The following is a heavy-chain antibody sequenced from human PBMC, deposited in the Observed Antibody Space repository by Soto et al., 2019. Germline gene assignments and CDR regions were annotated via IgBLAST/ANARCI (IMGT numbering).Heavy chain of an antibody. CDR3: GRKKPVRMAEFPDY. J-gene: IGHJ4*01. CDR2: TASDGTNK. V-gene: IGHV3-30*18. D-gene: IGHD2-15*01. CDR1: GFTFSMYG. Sequence: QVQLVESGGGVVQPGNSVRLSCAASGFTFSMYGMHWVRQAPGKGLEWVAVTASDGTNKFYGDSVKGRFTISRDNPRATLYLQMNSLRPDDPAVYYCGRKKPVRMAEFPDYWRQGTLVTVSS.